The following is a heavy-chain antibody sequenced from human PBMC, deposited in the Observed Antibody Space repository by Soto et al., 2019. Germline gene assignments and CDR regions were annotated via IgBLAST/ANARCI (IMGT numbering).Heavy chain of an antibody. CDR1: GGSITNYY. CDR3: ARDDYKDGGNNWFDP. J-gene: IGHJ5*02. Sequence: QVQLQQSGPGLVKASETLSLTCTVSGGSITNYYWSWIRQPAGKGLEWIGRMYTKERTNYNLSFKSRVPMSVDTSKNQFSLKLNAVTAADTAVYYCARDDYKDGGNNWFDPWGQGTLVNVSS. CDR2: MYTKERT. D-gene: IGHD3-16*01. V-gene: IGHV4-4*07.